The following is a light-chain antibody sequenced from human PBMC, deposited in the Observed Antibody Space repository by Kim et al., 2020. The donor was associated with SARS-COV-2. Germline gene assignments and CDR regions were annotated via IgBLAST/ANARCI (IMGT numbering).Light chain of an antibody. CDR2: GAS. CDR3: QKYDNAPLT. Sequence: DIQMTQSPSSLSASVGDTVTITCRASQGISNYLAWYQERPGKVPRLLIYGASTLQSGVPSRFSGSGSGTDFTLTISSLQPEVVAIYYCQKYDNAPLTFGGGTKVDIK. J-gene: IGKJ4*01. CDR1: QGISNY. V-gene: IGKV1-27*01.